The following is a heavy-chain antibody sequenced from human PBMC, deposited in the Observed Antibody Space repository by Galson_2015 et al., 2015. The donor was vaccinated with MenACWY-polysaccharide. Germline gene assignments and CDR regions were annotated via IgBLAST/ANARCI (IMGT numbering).Heavy chain of an antibody. Sequence: SVKVSCKASGGTFSNSAISWVRQAPGQGLEWMGGIIPIFGTTNYVQKFQGRVTITADKSTSTAYMGLSSLRSEDTAVYYCARREGSLSKFSPQYYYYMDVWGKGTTVTVSS. J-gene: IGHJ6*03. CDR3: ARREGSLSKFSPQYYYYMDV. CDR1: GGTFSNSA. D-gene: IGHD3-16*01. V-gene: IGHV1-69*06. CDR2: IIPIFGTT.